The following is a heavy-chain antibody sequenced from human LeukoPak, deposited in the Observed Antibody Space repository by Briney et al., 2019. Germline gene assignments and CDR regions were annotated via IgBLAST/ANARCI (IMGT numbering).Heavy chain of an antibody. CDR2: TITILGIA. D-gene: IGHD3-22*01. J-gene: IGHJ3*02. CDR1: GGTXSSYA. V-gene: IGHV1-69*04. Sequence: SVKVSCKASGGTXSSYAISWVRQAPGQGLEWMGRTITILGIANYAQKFQGRVTITADKSTSTAYMELSSLRSEDTAVYYCARTINYYDSSGYYVPHAFDIWGQGTMVTVSS. CDR3: ARTINYYDSSGYYVPHAFDI.